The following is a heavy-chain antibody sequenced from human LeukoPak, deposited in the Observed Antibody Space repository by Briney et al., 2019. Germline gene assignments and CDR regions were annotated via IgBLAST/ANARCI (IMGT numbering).Heavy chain of an antibody. J-gene: IGHJ6*03. CDR3: ARRNYDILTGFYGGATYNYYYTDV. Sequence: SETLSLTCTVSGASISSYYWTWIRQPPGKGLEWIGFTSFSGSTNYNPSLKSRVTISVDTSRNQFSLRLNAMTAADTAVYYCARRNYDILTGFYGGATYNYYYTDVWGKGTTVIVSS. V-gene: IGHV4-59*08. CDR1: GASISSYY. D-gene: IGHD3-9*01. CDR2: TSFSGST.